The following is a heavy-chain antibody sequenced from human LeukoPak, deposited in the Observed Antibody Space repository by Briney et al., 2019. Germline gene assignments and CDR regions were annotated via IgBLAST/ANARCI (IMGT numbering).Heavy chain of an antibody. CDR2: IKSKTDGGTT. Sequence: GGSLRLSCAASGFTFSNAWMSWVRQAPGKGLEWVGRIKSKTDGGTTDYAAPVKGRFTISRDDSKNTLYLQMNGLKTEDTAVYYCTTEARKSMTADIWGQGTMVTVSS. J-gene: IGHJ3*02. D-gene: IGHD6-6*01. V-gene: IGHV3-15*01. CDR1: GFTFSNAW. CDR3: TTEARKSMTADI.